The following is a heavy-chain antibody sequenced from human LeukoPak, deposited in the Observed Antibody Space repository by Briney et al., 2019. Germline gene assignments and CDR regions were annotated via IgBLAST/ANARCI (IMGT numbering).Heavy chain of an antibody. J-gene: IGHJ4*02. CDR1: GDSVSSDSAA. Sequence: SQTLSLTCAIYGDSVSSDSAAWNWVRQSPSRGLEWLGRTYYRSKWYYEFAASVKSRIVINPDTSKNQFSLQLNSVTREDTAVYYCARIPWLQYGAFDYWGQGILVSVSS. CDR2: TYYRSKWYY. V-gene: IGHV6-1*01. D-gene: IGHD4-11*01. CDR3: ARIPWLQYGAFDY.